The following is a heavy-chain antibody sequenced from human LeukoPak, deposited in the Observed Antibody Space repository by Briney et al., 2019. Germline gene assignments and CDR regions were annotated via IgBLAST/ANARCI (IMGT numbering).Heavy chain of an antibody. V-gene: IGHV3-21*01. D-gene: IGHD6-13*01. Sequence: GGSLRLSCAASGFTFTTFGMHWVRQAPGKGLEWVSSISSSSSYIYYADSVKGRFTISRDNAKNSLYLQMNSLRAEDTAVYYCARVVAAAGPDLYYFDYWGQGTLVTVSS. CDR2: ISSSSSYI. J-gene: IGHJ4*02. CDR3: ARVVAAAGPDLYYFDY. CDR1: GFTFTTFG.